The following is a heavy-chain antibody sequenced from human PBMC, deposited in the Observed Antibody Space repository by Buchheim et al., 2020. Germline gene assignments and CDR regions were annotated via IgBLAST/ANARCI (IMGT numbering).Heavy chain of an antibody. Sequence: EVQLLESGGGLVQPGGSLRLSCAASGFTFSSYAMSWVRQAPGKGLEWVSAISGSGGSTYYADSVKGRFTISRDNSQNKLYLQMNSLRAEDTAVYYCAKDGCSSTSCYPSYYYYYYMDVWGKGTT. CDR2: ISGSGGST. D-gene: IGHD2-2*01. CDR3: AKDGCSSTSCYPSYYYYYYMDV. V-gene: IGHV3-23*01. J-gene: IGHJ6*03. CDR1: GFTFSSYA.